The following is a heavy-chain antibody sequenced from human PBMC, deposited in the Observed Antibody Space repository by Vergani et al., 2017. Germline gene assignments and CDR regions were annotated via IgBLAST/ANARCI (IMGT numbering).Heavy chain of an antibody. D-gene: IGHD4-17*01. CDR1: GGSFSGYD. CDR2: INHSGST. Sequence: QVQLQQWCAGLLKPSETLSLICAVYGGSFSGYDWNWIRQPPGKGLEWIGEINHSGSTNYNPSLKSRVTISVDTSKNQFSLKLSSVTAADTAVYYCARQTTVTRMRVYYYNYYMDVWGKGTTVTVSS. V-gene: IGHV4-34*01. J-gene: IGHJ6*03. CDR3: ARQTTVTRMRVYYYNYYMDV.